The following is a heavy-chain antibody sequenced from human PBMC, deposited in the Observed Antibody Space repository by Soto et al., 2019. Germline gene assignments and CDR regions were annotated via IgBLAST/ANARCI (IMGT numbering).Heavy chain of an antibody. D-gene: IGHD6-6*01. J-gene: IGHJ5*02. CDR3: ARCEGSSGNNWFDP. CDR2: INPNSGGT. V-gene: IGHV1-2*04. Sequence: QVQLVQSGAEVKKSGASVKVSCKASGYTFTGYYMHWVRQAPGQGLEWMGWINPNSGGTNYAQKFQGWVTMTRDTSISTAYMELSRLRSDDTAVYYCARCEGSSGNNWFDPWGQGTLVTVSS. CDR1: GYTFTGYY.